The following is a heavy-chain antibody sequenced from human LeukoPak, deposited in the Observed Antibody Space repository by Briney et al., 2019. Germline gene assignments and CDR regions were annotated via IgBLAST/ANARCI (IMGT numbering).Heavy chain of an antibody. D-gene: IGHD1-26*01. CDR1: GYTFSYYY. CDR3: AKLSHHTTGYHPFDY. V-gene: IGHV1-2*02. CDR2: SNPKSGGT. Sequence: ASVKVSCKASGYTFSYYYIHWVRQAPGQGLEWMGWSNPKSGGTSYAQKFQGRVTMTRYTSISAVYMDLSRLTSDDAAVYYCAKLSHHTTGYHPFDYWGQGTLVTVS. J-gene: IGHJ4*02.